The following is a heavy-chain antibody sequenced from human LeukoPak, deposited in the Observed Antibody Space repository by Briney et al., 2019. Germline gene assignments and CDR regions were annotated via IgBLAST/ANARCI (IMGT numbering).Heavy chain of an antibody. Sequence: SETLSLTCTVSGGSISSSSYYWGWIRQPPGKGLEWIGSIYYSGSTYYNPSLKSRVTISVDTSKNQFSLKLSSVTAADTAVYYCVRHIIGIAAALDAFDIWGQGTMVTVSS. J-gene: IGHJ3*02. CDR1: GGSISSSSYY. CDR2: IYYSGST. V-gene: IGHV4-39*01. CDR3: VRHIIGIAAALDAFDI. D-gene: IGHD6-13*01.